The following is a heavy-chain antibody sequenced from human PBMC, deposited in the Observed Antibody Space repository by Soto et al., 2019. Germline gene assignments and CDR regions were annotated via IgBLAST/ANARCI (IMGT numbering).Heavy chain of an antibody. CDR3: ARHPMGSGWYDEGAFDI. D-gene: IGHD6-19*01. J-gene: IGHJ3*02. Sequence: GHALTISCKASAHSFTSYWISWVRQMPGKGLEWMGRIDPSDSYTNYSPSFQGHVTISADKSISTAYLQWSSPKASDTAMYYCARHPMGSGWYDEGAFDIWGQGTMVTVSS. V-gene: IGHV5-10-1*01. CDR1: AHSFTSYW. CDR2: IDPSDSYT.